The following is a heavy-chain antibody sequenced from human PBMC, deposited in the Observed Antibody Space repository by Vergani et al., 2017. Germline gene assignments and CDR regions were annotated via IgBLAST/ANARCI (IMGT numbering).Heavy chain of an antibody. J-gene: IGHJ6*02. Sequence: QVQLQESGPGLVKPSQTLSLTCTLSGGSISSGDYYWSWIRQPPGKGLEWIGYIYYSGSTYYNPSLKSRVTISVDTSKNQSSLKLSSVTAADTAVYYSARGLGTMVRGVIITPHPNRGSPYYYGRDVWGQ. D-gene: IGHD3-10*01. CDR1: GGSISSGDYY. CDR3: ARGLGTMVRGVIITPHPNRGSPYYYGRDV. V-gene: IGHV4-30-4*08. CDR2: IYYSGST.